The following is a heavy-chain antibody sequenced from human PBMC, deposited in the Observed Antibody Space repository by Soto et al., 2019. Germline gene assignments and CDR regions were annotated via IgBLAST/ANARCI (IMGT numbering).Heavy chain of an antibody. D-gene: IGHD3-16*01. Sequence: QLQLLESGSGLVKPSQTLSLTCAVSGGSISSGGYSWSWIRQPPGKGLEWIGYIYHSGSTYYNPSLKSRVTISVDRSKNQFSLKLSSVTAADTAVYYCARGPPFHWGQGTLVTVSS. V-gene: IGHV4-30-2*01. CDR2: IYHSGST. J-gene: IGHJ4*02. CDR1: GGSISSGGYS. CDR3: ARGPPFH.